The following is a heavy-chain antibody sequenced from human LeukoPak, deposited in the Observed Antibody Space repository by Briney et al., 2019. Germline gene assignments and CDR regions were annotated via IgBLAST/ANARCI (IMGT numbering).Heavy chain of an antibody. CDR2: IYYGGST. J-gene: IGHJ6*03. Sequence: SETLSLTCTVSGGSISSYYWSWIRQPPGKGLEWIGYIYYGGSTNYNPSLKSRVTISVDTSKNQFSLKLSSVTAADTAVYYCARGGVVVAATNPYYYYYMDVWGKGTTVTVSS. D-gene: IGHD2-15*01. CDR3: ARGGVVVAATNPYYYYYMDV. V-gene: IGHV4-59*01. CDR1: GGSISSYY.